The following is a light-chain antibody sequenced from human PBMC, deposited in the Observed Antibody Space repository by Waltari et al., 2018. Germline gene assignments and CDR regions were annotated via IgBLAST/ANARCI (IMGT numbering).Light chain of an antibody. CDR2: HAS. J-gene: IGKJ4*01. CDR1: QSVSNF. CDR3: QQRANWPPLT. V-gene: IGKV3-11*01. Sequence: EIVLTQSPATLSLSPGERATLSCRASQSVSNFLARYQQKPGQAPRLLIYHASNRATGIPARFSGRGSGTDFTLTISSLEPGDSAVYYCQQRANWPPLTFGGGTRVEI.